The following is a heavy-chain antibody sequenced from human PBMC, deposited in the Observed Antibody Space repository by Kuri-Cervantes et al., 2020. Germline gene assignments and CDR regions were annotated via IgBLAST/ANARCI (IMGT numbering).Heavy chain of an antibody. V-gene: IGHV3-30*18. CDR2: ISYDGSNK. J-gene: IGHJ4*02. CDR1: GFTFSSYG. CDR3: AKTMQQLAIDY. D-gene: IGHD6-13*01. Sequence: GESLKISCAASGFTFSSYGMHWVRQAPGKGLECVAVISYDGSNKYYADSVKGRFTISRDNSKNTLYLQMNSLRAEDTAVYYCAKTMQQLAIDYWGQGTLVTVSS.